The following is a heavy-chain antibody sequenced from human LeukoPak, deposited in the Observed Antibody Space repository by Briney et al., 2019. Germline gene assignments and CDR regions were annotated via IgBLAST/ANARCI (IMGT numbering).Heavy chain of an antibody. V-gene: IGHV4-34*01. Sequence: SETLSLTCDVSGGSLTGYYWSWVRQPPGKGLEWIGEINRDGSSYNNPSLKSRVTISIDTSKNQFSLRLSSVTAADTGVYYCARSNSYGPGTHYLHHWGQGTLVTVSS. J-gene: IGHJ4*02. CDR3: ARSNSYGPGTHYLHH. CDR2: INRDGSS. D-gene: IGHD3-10*01. CDR1: GGSLTGYY.